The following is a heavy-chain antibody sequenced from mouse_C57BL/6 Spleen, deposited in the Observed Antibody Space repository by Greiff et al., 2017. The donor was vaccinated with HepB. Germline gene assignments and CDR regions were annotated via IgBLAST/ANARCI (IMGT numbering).Heavy chain of an antibody. CDR2: ISSGSSTI. CDR3: ARAAQATQCDY. J-gene: IGHJ2*01. CDR1: GFTFSDYG. D-gene: IGHD3-2*02. Sequence: DVKLVEPGGGLVKPGGSLKLSCAASGFTFSDYGMHWVRQAPEKGLEWVAYISSGSSTIYYADTVKGRFTISRDNAKNTLFLQMSSLRSEDTAMCYCARAAQATQCDYWGQGTTLTVSS. V-gene: IGHV5-17*01.